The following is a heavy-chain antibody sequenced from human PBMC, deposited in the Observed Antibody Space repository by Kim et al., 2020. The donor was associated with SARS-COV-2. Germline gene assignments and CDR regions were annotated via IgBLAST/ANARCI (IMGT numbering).Heavy chain of an antibody. CDR2: IYWDDDK. V-gene: IGHV2-5*02. Sequence: SGPTLVNPTQTLTLTCTFSGFSLSTSGVGVGWIRQPPGKALEWLALIYWDDDKRYSPSLKSRLTIPKDTSKNQVVLTMTNMDPVDTATYYCAHRWFGPHGVVRWGLPDWAWFDPWGQRTLVTVSS. D-gene: IGHD3-16*01. CDR3: AHRWFGPHGVVRWGLPDWAWFDP. J-gene: IGHJ5*02. CDR1: GFSLSTSGVG.